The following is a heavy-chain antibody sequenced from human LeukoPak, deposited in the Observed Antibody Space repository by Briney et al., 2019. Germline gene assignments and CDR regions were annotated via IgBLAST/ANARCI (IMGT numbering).Heavy chain of an antibody. D-gene: IGHD2-15*01. V-gene: IGHV4-4*07. Sequence: SETLSLTCTVSGGSISSYYWSWIRQPAGKGLEWIGRIYTSGSTNYNPSLKSRVTMSVDTSKNQFSLKLSSVTAADTAVYYCARDRMYCSGGSCSRVSYYMDVWGKGTTVTVSS. CDR3: ARDRMYCSGGSCSRVSYYMDV. J-gene: IGHJ6*03. CDR1: GGSISSYY. CDR2: IYTSGST.